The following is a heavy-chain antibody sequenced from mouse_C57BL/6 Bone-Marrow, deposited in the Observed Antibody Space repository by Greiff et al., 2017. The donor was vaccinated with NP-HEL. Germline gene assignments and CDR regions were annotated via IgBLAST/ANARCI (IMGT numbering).Heavy chain of an antibody. CDR2: IWWDDDK. V-gene: IGHV8-8*01. J-gene: IGHJ4*01. CDR3: ARMRYYGSSLYAMDY. CDR1: GFSLSTFGMG. D-gene: IGHD1-1*01. Sequence: QVQLKESGPGILQPSQTLSLTCSFSGFSLSTFGMGVGWIRQPSGKGLEWLAHIWWDDDKDYNPALKSRLTISKDTSKNQVFLKIANVDTADTATYYCARMRYYGSSLYAMDYWGQGTSVTVSS.